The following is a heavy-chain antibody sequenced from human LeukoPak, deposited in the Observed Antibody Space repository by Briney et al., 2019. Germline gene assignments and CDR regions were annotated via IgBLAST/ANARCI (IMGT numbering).Heavy chain of an antibody. V-gene: IGHV3-48*01. CDR2: ISSSGSTI. D-gene: IGHD4-17*01. J-gene: IGHJ4*02. CDR1: GFTFSSYN. CDR3: ARVGYFGDYVGY. Sequence: GGSLRLSCAGSGFTFSSYNMNWVRQAPGKGLEWASHISSSGSTIYYADSVKGRFTISRDNAKNSLYLQMNSLRAEDTAVYYCARVGYFGDYVGYWGQGTLVTVSS.